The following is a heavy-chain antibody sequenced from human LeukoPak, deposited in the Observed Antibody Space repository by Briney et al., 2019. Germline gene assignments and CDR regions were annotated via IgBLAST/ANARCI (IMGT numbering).Heavy chain of an antibody. J-gene: IGHJ4*02. Sequence: GGSLRLSCAASGLTFSDYYMSWIRQAPGKGLEWLSYISSGRGRSTIYYADSVKGRFSISRDNAKNILYLQINSLRAEDTAVYYCARDLKVEDNSGYYAFDYWGQGTLVTVSS. V-gene: IGHV3-11*01. CDR2: ISSGRGRSTI. CDR1: GLTFSDYY. CDR3: ARDLKVEDNSGYYAFDY. D-gene: IGHD3-22*01.